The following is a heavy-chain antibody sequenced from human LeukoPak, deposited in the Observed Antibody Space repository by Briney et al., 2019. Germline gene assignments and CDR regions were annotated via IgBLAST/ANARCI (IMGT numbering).Heavy chain of an antibody. V-gene: IGHV3-21*01. D-gene: IGHD2-2*01. J-gene: IGHJ5*02. CDR3: ARGKYCSSTSCRHRWFDP. CDR1: GFTFSSHS. CDR2: ISSSSSYI. Sequence: GGSLRLSCAASGFTFSSHSMNWVRQAPGKGLEWVSSISSSSSYIYYADSVKGRFTISRDNAKNSLYLQMNSLRAEDTAVYYCARGKYCSSTSCRHRWFDPWGQGTLVIVSS.